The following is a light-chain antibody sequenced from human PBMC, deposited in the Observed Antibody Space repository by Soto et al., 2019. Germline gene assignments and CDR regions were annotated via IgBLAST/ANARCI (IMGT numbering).Light chain of an antibody. Sequence: EIVMTQSPDTLSVSLGERATLSFRASQSVKSSLAWYQQNPGQAPRLLIYGASTRATGIPARFSGIGYGTEFTLTISSLQSEDFAVYYCQQYNNWWTFGQGTKVDIK. V-gene: IGKV3-15*01. CDR2: GAS. J-gene: IGKJ1*01. CDR1: QSVKSS. CDR3: QQYNNWWT.